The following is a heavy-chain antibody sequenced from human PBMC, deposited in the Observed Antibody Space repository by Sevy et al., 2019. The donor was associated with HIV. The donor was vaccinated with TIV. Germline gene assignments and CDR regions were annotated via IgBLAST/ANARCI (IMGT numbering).Heavy chain of an antibody. Sequence: GGSLRLSCAASGFTLSSYWMHWVRQAPGKGLEWVANIKEDGSEKFYVDSVKGRFTISRDNAKNSLYLQMSSLSAEDTAVYYCARDIGDAGTYWGQGTLVTVSS. V-gene: IGHV3-7*01. CDR3: ARDIGDAGTY. CDR1: GFTLSSYW. D-gene: IGHD6-13*01. CDR2: IKEDGSEK. J-gene: IGHJ4*02.